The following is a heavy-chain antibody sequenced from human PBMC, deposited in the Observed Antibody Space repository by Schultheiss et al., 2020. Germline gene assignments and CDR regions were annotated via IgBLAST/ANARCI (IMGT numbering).Heavy chain of an antibody. D-gene: IGHD6-13*01. CDR2: ISGSGGST. Sequence: SCAASGFTYSSYAMSWVRQAPGKGLEWVSAISGSGGSTYYADSVKGRFTISRDNSKNTLYLQMNSLRAEDTAVYYCAKRAMYSSRKLTIHYCGQGALVKVSS. J-gene: IGHJ4*02. CDR1: GFTYSSYA. V-gene: IGHV3-23*01. CDR3: AKRAMYSSRKLTIHY.